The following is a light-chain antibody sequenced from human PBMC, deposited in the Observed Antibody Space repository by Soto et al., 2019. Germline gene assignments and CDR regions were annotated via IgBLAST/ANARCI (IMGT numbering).Light chain of an antibody. CDR1: HSVISCY. Sequence: EIVLTQSPGTLSLSPGERATLTCRASHSVISCYLAWYQQKPGQAPRLLIYGASSRATGIPDRFSGSGSGTDFSLTISRLEPEDFAVYYCQQYGSSPRAFGQGTKVDIK. V-gene: IGKV3-20*01. CDR2: GAS. J-gene: IGKJ1*01. CDR3: QQYGSSPRA.